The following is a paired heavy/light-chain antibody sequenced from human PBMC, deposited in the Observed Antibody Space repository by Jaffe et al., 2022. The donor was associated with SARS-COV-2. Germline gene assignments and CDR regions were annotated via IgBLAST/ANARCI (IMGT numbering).Light chain of an antibody. CDR3: AAWDDSLNGYV. CDR1: SSNIGRNT. Sequence: QSVLTQPPSASGTPGQRVTISCSGSSSNIGRNTVSWYQQLPGAAPKLVIFSNHQRPSGVPDRFSGSRSGTSASLAISGLQSEDEADFYCAAWDDSLNGYVFGPGTKVNVL. J-gene: IGLJ1*01. CDR2: SNH. V-gene: IGLV1-44*01.
Heavy chain of an antibody. V-gene: IGHV1-18*01. D-gene: IGHD3-16*01. J-gene: IGHJ5*01. CDR3: AGGATDWFDS. CDR2: ISAHHGHT. Sequence: QVQLVQSGAEVKRPGASVKVSCKASAYTFGNYAITWVRQVPGQGLEWLGCISAHHGHTNYAQNVQGRVTMTTDTSTTTAHMELSSLISDDTAVYYCAGGATDWFDSWGQGTLVIVSS. CDR1: AYTFGNYA.